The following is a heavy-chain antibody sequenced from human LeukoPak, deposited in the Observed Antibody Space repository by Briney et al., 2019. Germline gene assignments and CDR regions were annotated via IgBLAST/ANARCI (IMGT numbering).Heavy chain of an antibody. V-gene: IGHV1-18*01. J-gene: IGHJ6*02. D-gene: IGHD2-2*02. CDR3: ARPGADCGSAGCYTYPYYGLDV. CDR1: GYSFSGHG. Sequence: GASVKVSCKASGYSFSGHGITWVRQAPGQGLEWMGRISAYNGNTKYAQNLQGRVTMTTDISTSTAYMELRSLRSGDTAVYYCARPGADCGSAGCYTYPYYGLDVWGQGTTVTVSS. CDR2: ISAYNGNT.